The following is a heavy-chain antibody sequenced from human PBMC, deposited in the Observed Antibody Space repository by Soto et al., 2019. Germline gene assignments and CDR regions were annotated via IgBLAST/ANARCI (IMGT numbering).Heavy chain of an antibody. CDR2: IIPMFGTA. CDR3: ASGIQLWLRRINNGPSG. J-gene: IGHJ4*02. CDR1: GGTFSTYA. Sequence: QVQLVQSGAEVKKPESSVKVSCTAPGGTFSTYAISWFRQAPGQVLEWMGGIIPMFGTATYAQRFKDRVTITEEASTNRVYMGLSSLRSEDTAVYFCASGIQLWLRRINNGPSGWGQGTLVTVSS. D-gene: IGHD5-18*01. V-gene: IGHV1-69*12.